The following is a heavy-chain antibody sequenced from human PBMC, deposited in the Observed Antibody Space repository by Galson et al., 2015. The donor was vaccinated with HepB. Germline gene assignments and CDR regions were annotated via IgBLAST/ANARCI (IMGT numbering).Heavy chain of an antibody. V-gene: IGHV1-24*01. CDR2: FDPEDGET. Sequence: SVKVSCKVSGYTLTELSMHWVRQAPGKGLEWMGGFDPEDGETIYAQKFQGRVTMTEDTSTDTAYMELSSLRSEDTAVYYCATGVLRVGATPFDYWGQGTLVTVSS. D-gene: IGHD1-26*01. CDR1: GYTLTELS. CDR3: ATGVLRVGATPFDY. J-gene: IGHJ4*02.